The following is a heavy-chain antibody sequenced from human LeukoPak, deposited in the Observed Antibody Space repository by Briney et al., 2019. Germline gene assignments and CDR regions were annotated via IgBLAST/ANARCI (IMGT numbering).Heavy chain of an antibody. CDR1: GGSFSGYY. Sequence: SETLSLTCAVYGGSFSGYYWNWIRQPPGKGLEWIGEINHSGSTNYNPSLKSRVTISVDTSKNQFYLKLSSVTAADTAVYYCARGRNVLLWFGEPRNWFDPWGQGTLVTVSS. J-gene: IGHJ5*02. CDR2: INHSGST. D-gene: IGHD3-10*01. V-gene: IGHV4-34*01. CDR3: ARGRNVLLWFGEPRNWFDP.